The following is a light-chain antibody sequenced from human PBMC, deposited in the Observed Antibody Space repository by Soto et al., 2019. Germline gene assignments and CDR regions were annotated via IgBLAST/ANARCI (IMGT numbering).Light chain of an antibody. CDR2: DNR. CDR1: SSNIGAGYD. CDR3: XXYDTXMGGFYV. V-gene: IGLV1-40*01. Sequence: QSVLTQPPSVSGAPGQRVTISCTGSSSNIGAGYDVHWYQHLPGTAPKLLIYDNRDRPSGVPDRFSGSKSGSSASLAITGLXAXXXXXYYXXXYDTXMGGFYVFGTGTKVXVL. J-gene: IGLJ1*01.